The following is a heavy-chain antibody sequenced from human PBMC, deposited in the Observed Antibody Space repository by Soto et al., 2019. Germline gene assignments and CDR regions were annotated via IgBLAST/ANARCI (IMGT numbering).Heavy chain of an antibody. Sequence: SETLSLTCSVSGGSIFISDYYWGWIRQAPGKGLEWIGSISYSGSTLHNPSLRSRVIISVDTPKSQLSLKLNSVTATDTAVYFCTRLVVVATSGYVGFDHWGQGTQVTVSS. CDR3: TRLVVVATSGYVGFDH. CDR1: GGSIFISDYY. D-gene: IGHD2-15*01. V-gene: IGHV4-39*01. J-gene: IGHJ4*02. CDR2: ISYSGST.